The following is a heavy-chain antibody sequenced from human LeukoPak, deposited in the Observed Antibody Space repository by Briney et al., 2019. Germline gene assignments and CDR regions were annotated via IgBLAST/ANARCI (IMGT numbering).Heavy chain of an antibody. J-gene: IGHJ4*02. CDR3: AKDIVGGGDDY. D-gene: IGHD2-21*02. V-gene: IGHV3-7*01. CDR1: GFTFTKFW. CDR2: IQEDGKKE. Sequence: GGSLRLSCEASGFTFTKFWMSWVRQAPGKGLEWVANIQEDGKKENYVDSVRGRFTISRDNAKNSIYLQMNSLRVEDTAVYYCAKDIVGGGDDYWGQGTLVTVSS.